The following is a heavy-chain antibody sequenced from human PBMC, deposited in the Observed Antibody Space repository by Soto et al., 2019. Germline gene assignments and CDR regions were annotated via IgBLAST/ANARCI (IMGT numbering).Heavy chain of an antibody. Sequence: SETLSLTCTVSGGSVSSGSYYWSWIRQPPGKGLEWIGCIYSSGSTSYNPSLKSRVTISVDTSKNQFSLKLSSVTAADTAVYYCARDGDGYNYWGQGTLVTVSS. J-gene: IGHJ4*02. V-gene: IGHV4-61*01. CDR3: ARDGDGYNY. D-gene: IGHD5-12*01. CDR2: IYSSGST. CDR1: GGSVSSGSYY.